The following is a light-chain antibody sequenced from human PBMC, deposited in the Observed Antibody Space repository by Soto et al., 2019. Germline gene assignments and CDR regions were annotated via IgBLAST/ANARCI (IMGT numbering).Light chain of an antibody. V-gene: IGLV2-8*01. CDR1: SVDINY. CDR2: EVT. Sequence: QSVLTQPPSASGSRGQSVTISCTGTSVDINYVSWFQQHPGKAPKLIICEVTKRPSGVPDRFSGSKSGNTASLTVSGLQDDDEADYYCSSDAGRDIWVFGGGTKLTVL. CDR3: SSDAGRDIWV. J-gene: IGLJ3*02.